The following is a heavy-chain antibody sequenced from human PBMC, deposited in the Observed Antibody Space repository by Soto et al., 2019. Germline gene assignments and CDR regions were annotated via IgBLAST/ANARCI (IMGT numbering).Heavy chain of an antibody. Sequence: GESLKISCKGSGYALRDYSMNWVRQAPGKGLEWVSYTGTSRKYTFYADSVRGRFTISRDEARNSVYLQLNSLRDEDTAVYYCVRDRDWAFDIWGQGTMVTVSS. V-gene: IGHV3-21*05. CDR1: GYALRDYS. CDR2: TGTSRKYT. CDR3: VRDRDWAFDI. D-gene: IGHD3-9*01. J-gene: IGHJ3*02.